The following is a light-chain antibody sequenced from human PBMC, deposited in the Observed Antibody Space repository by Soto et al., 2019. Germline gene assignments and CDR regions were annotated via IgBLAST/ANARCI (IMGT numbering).Light chain of an antibody. J-gene: IGLJ1*01. CDR3: AAWDDSMNGFYV. Sequence: QSVLTQPPSASGTPGQRVTISCSGSRSNIGSNTVNWYQQLPGSAPKLLIYSNNQRPSGVPDRFSGSKSGTSASLAISGLRSEDEADYYCAAWDDSMNGFYVFGTGTK. CDR2: SNN. CDR1: RSNIGSNT. V-gene: IGLV1-44*01.